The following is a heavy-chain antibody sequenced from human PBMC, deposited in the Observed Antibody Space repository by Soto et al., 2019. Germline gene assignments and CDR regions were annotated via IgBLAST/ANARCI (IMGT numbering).Heavy chain of an antibody. V-gene: IGHV4-31*03. CDR3: ARTYSGYLDN. J-gene: IGHJ4*01. CDR1: GDSMSSGAYY. CDR2: IYHSGDT. Sequence: PSETLSLTCSVSGDSMSSGAYYWSWIRQHPGKGLEWIAYIYHSGDTHYNPSLRSRITISVDTSKNQFSLKLTSVTDADTAVYYCARTYSGYLDNWCPGPLVTVFS. D-gene: IGHD3-22*01.